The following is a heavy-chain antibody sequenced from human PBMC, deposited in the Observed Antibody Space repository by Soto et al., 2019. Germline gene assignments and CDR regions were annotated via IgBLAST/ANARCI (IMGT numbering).Heavy chain of an antibody. Sequence: QVQLQESGPGLVKPSETLSLTCTVSGGSISSYYWSWIRQPPGKGLEWIGYIYYSGSTNYNPSLXSXVXIXXDTSKNQCSLKLSSVTAADTAVYYCARRYGDAFDIWGQGTMVTVSS. CDR3: ARRYGDAFDI. V-gene: IGHV4-59*08. CDR1: GGSISSYY. D-gene: IGHD4-17*01. J-gene: IGHJ3*02. CDR2: IYYSGST.